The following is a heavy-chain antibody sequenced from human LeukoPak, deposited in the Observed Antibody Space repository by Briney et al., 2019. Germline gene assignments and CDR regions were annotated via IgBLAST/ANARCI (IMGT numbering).Heavy chain of an antibody. Sequence: GGSLRLSCAASGFTFSNYGMNWVRQAPGKGLEWVSGITSSGITYYADSVKGRFTISRDNSKNMLYLKTNSLRADDTAVYYCAKKGVIMIRGYIDYWGQGTLVTVSS. CDR3: AKKGVIMIRGYIDY. CDR2: ITSSGIT. D-gene: IGHD3-10*01. J-gene: IGHJ4*02. CDR1: GFTFSNYG. V-gene: IGHV3-23*01.